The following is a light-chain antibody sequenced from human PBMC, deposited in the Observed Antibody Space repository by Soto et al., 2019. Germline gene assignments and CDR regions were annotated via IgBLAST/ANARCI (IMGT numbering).Light chain of an antibody. J-gene: IGKJ2*01. CDR2: AAS. CDR3: QQSYSTPYT. V-gene: IGKV1-39*01. CDR1: QSISSY. Sequence: DIQMTHSPSSLSAYVGDRVTITCRSSQSISSYLNWYQQKPGKAPKLLIYAASSLQIGVPSRFSGRGSMTDFPLTISILQPEDFATYYCQQSYSTPYTFGQGTKLEIK.